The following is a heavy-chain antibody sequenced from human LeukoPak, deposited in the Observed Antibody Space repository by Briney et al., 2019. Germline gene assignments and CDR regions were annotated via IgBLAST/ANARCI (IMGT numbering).Heavy chain of an antibody. J-gene: IGHJ4*02. V-gene: IGHV1-18*01. Sequence: ASVKVSCKASGYTFTSYGITWVRQAPGQGLEWMGWISGYNGNTNYGQKLQGRVTMTTDTSTSTAYMELRSLKSDDTAVYYCARGGSSGWRTPNDDYWGQGTLVTVSS. CDR2: ISGYNGNT. CDR1: GYTFTSYG. D-gene: IGHD6-19*01. CDR3: ARGGSSGWRTPNDDY.